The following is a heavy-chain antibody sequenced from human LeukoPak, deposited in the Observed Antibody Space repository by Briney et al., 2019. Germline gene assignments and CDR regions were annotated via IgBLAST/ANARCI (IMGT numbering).Heavy chain of an antibody. CDR1: GFTFSSYW. J-gene: IGHJ5*02. Sequence: GGSLGLSCAASGFTFSSYWMHWVRQAPGKGLVWVSRINSDGSSTSYADSVKGRFTISRDNAKDTLYLQMNSLRAEDTAVYYCARDRGYYDFWSGWFDPWGQGTLVTVSS. D-gene: IGHD3-3*01. CDR2: INSDGSST. CDR3: ARDRGYYDFWSGWFDP. V-gene: IGHV3-74*01.